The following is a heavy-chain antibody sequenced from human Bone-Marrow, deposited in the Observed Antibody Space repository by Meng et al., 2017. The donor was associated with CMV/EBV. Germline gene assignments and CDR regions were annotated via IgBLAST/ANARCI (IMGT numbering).Heavy chain of an antibody. J-gene: IGHJ5*02. CDR3: ARLCPSFKSTDWFDP. V-gene: IGHV4-39*07. D-gene: IGHD2/OR15-2a*01. CDR1: AGSISESGYF. Sequence: SETLSLTCTVSAGSISESGYFWGWIRQPPEKGLEWIGNIHSNGGTYHNPSLKSRVTISIDTSKNQFSLKLTSVTAADTAVYFCARLCPSFKSTDWFDPCGRGMSVTVSS. CDR2: IHSNGGT.